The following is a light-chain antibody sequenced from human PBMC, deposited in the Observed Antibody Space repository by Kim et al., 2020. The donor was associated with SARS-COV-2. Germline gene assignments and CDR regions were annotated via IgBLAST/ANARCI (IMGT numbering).Light chain of an antibody. CDR1: NIGSKG. CDR3: QVWDSSGDHPVI. CDR2: SNV. J-gene: IGLJ2*01. Sequence: PGQTATSTCGGSNIGSKGVQLYHQEPGHAPVLGVHSNVARPPGILVRFSGSSSGNTATLTTGRVESGDEGDYYCQVWDSSGDHPVIFGGGTKLTVL. V-gene: IGLV3-21*02.